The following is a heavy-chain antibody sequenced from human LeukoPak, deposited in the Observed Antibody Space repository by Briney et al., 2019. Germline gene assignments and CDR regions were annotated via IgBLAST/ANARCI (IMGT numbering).Heavy chain of an antibody. D-gene: IGHD5-18*01. CDR3: AGRPDTSMVAIFDY. CDR1: GYTFTGYY. CDR2: INPSSGGT. J-gene: IGHJ4*02. V-gene: IGHV1-2*02. Sequence: GASVKVSCKASGYTFTGYYVHWVRQAPGQGLEWMGWINPSSGGTNYAQKFQGRVTMTGDRSINTAYMELSRLSSDDTAVYFCAGRPDTSMVAIFDYWGQGTLVTVSS.